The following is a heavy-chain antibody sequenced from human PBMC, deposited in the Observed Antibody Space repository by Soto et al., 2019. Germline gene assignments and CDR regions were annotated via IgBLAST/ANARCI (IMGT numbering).Heavy chain of an antibody. J-gene: IGHJ4*02. CDR3: DHSHYGDNFHH. D-gene: IGHD4-17*01. CDR2: IYWDDDK. Sequence: QITLKESGPTLVKPTQTLTLTCTFSGFSLSTSGVGVGWIRQPPGKALEWLALIYWDDDKRYSPSLKSRLTXPXXPSKDQVLLTMTNMDPVDTATYYCDHSHYGDNFHHWGQGALVTVSS. V-gene: IGHV2-5*02. CDR1: GFSLSTSGVG.